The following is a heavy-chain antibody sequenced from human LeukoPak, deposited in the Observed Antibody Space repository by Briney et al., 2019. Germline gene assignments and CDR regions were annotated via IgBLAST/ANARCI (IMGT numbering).Heavy chain of an antibody. Sequence: GGSLRLSCVASGFTFSSYEMNWVRQAPGKGLEWLSYITSSDSTTHYADSVKGRFTISRDNSKNTLSLQMNSLRAEDTAVYYCAKNRYGDYASDYWGQGTLVTVSS. CDR1: GFTFSSYE. J-gene: IGHJ4*02. CDR3: AKNRYGDYASDY. V-gene: IGHV3-48*03. D-gene: IGHD4-17*01. CDR2: ITSSDSTT.